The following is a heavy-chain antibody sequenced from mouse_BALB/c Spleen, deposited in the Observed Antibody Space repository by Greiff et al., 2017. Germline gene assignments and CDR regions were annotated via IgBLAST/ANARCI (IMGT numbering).Heavy chain of an antibody. D-gene: IGHD1-2*01. J-gene: IGHJ4*01. CDR3: AHLFTPAYYYAMDY. CDR1: GFNIKDTY. CDR2: IDPANGNT. Sequence: VQLQQSGAELVKPGASVKLSCTASGFNIKDTYMHWVKQRPEQGLEWIGRIDPANGNTKYDPKFQGKATITADTSSNTAYLQLSSLTSEDTAVYYCAHLFTPAYYYAMDYWGQGTSVTVSS. V-gene: IGHV14-3*02.